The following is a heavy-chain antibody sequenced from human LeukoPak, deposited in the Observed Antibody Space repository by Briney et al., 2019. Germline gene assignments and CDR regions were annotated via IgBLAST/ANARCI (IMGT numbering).Heavy chain of an antibody. CDR2: VNKDGTST. V-gene: IGHV3-74*01. CDR3: ARGGTRSFDQ. J-gene: IGHJ4*02. CDR1: GFTFSSYW. Sequence: GGSLRLSCAASGFTFSSYWVHWVRQAPGKGLEWVSRVNKDGTSTNYADSVKGRFTISRDNAKNTLYLQMNSLRAEDTAVYYCARGGTRSFDQWGQGTLVTVSS.